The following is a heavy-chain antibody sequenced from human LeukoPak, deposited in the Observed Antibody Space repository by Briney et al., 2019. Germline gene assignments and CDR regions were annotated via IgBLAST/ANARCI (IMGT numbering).Heavy chain of an antibody. V-gene: IGHV1-2*02. CDR3: ATSGCCSSTSSGDY. Sequence: GASVKVSCKASGYTFTGYYMHWVRQAPGQGLEWMGWINPNSGGTNYAQKFQGRVTMTRDTSISTAYMELSRLRSDDTAVYYCATSGCCSSTSSGDYWGQGTLVTVSS. J-gene: IGHJ4*02. D-gene: IGHD2-2*01. CDR1: GYTFTGYY. CDR2: INPNSGGT.